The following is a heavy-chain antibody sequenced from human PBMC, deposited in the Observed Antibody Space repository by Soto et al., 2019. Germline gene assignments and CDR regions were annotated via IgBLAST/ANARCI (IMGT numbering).Heavy chain of an antibody. Sequence: GGSLRLSCAAPGFTFNSYAMSWVRQAQGKGLQWVSAISGSGGSTYYADSVKGRFTISRDNSKNTLYLQMNSLRAEDTAVYYCAKDPLGYSGYDLVDYWGQGTLVTVSS. D-gene: IGHD5-12*01. CDR2: ISGSGGST. CDR3: AKDPLGYSGYDLVDY. J-gene: IGHJ4*02. CDR1: GFTFNSYA. V-gene: IGHV3-23*01.